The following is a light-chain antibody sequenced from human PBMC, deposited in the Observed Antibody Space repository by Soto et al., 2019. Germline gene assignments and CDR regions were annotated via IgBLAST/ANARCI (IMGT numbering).Light chain of an antibody. CDR3: QQYHNWPIT. V-gene: IGKV3-15*01. CDR1: QSVSSN. J-gene: IGKJ5*01. CDR2: DAS. Sequence: ETVMTQSPVTLSVSPGERATLSCRASQSVSSNLAWHQQKPGQAPRILMYDASTRATGIPARFSGSGSGTEFTLTISSLQSEDFAVYYCQQYHNWPITFGQGTRLEIK.